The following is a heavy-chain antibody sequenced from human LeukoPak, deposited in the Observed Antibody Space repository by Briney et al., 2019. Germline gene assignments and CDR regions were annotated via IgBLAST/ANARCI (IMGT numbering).Heavy chain of an antibody. D-gene: IGHD2/OR15-2a*01. CDR1: GFYFGYYG. V-gene: IGHV3-20*04. CDR3: ARDWRIGFSIDF. CDR2: ITWNGEST. Sequence: PGGSLTLSRSASGFYFGYYGMGWVRQVPGKGLEWVAGITWNGESTSYAESVKGRFTISRDHPRNFLYLQMNSLGADDTAVYYCARDWRIGFSIDFWGQGLLVTVSS. J-gene: IGHJ4*02.